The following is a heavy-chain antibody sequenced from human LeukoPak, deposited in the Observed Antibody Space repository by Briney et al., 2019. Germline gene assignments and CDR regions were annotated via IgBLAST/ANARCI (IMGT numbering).Heavy chain of an antibody. J-gene: IGHJ4*02. CDR1: GFTFSSYG. V-gene: IGHV3-30*02. Sequence: GGSLRLSCAASGFTFSSYGMHWVCQAPGKGLEWVAFIRYDGSNKYYADSVKGRFTISRDNSKNTLYLQMNSLRAEDTAVYYCAKEVRRYCSGGSCPLWGQGTLVTASS. CDR3: AKEVRRYCSGGSCPL. CDR2: IRYDGSNK. D-gene: IGHD2-15*01.